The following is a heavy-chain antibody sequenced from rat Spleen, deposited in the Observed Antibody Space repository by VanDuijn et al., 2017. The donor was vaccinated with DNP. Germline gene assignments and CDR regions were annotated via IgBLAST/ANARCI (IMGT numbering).Heavy chain of an antibody. J-gene: IGHJ3*01. CDR2: IFYDGSKT. Sequence: EVQVVESGGGLVKPGRSLKLSCAASGFTFSDYAMAWVRQAPKKVLEWVASIFYDGSKTYYRDSVKGRITISRDNAKSTLYLQMYSLRSEDTANYYCARGNLAYWGQGTLVTVSS. V-gene: IGHV5-17*01. CDR3: ARGNLAY. CDR1: GFTFSDYA.